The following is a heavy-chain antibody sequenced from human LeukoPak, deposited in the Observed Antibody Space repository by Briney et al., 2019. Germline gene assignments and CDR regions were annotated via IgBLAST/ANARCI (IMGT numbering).Heavy chain of an antibody. Sequence: GRSLRLSCAASGFTFSTYWMHWVRQAPGKGLVWVSRINPDGSSTSYADSVKGRFTISRDNAKNTLFLQMNSLRVDDTAVYYCARGGLDPVDYWGQGTLVTVSS. CDR1: GFTFSTYW. J-gene: IGHJ4*02. CDR3: ARGGLDPVDY. V-gene: IGHV3-74*01. D-gene: IGHD6-19*01. CDR2: INPDGSST.